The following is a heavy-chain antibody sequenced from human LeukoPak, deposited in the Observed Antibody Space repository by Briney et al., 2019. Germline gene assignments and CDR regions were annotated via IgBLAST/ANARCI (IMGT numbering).Heavy chain of an antibody. CDR1: GYSFTSYW. CDR3: ARRLVYGNWFDP. V-gene: IGHV5-51*01. Sequence: GESLKISCKGSGYSFTSYWIGWVRQMPGKGLEWMGIIYPGDSDTRYSPSFQGQVTISADTSISTAYPQCRSLKPSDPAMYYCARRLVYGNWFDPWGQGTLVTVSS. CDR2: IYPGDSDT. D-gene: IGHD6-19*01. J-gene: IGHJ5*02.